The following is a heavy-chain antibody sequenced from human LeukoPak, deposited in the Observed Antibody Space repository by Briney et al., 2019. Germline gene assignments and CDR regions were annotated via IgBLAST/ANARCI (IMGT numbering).Heavy chain of an antibody. CDR2: IWYDGSNK. Sequence: PGGSLRLSCAASGFTFSSYGMHWVRQAPGKGLEWVAVIWYDGSNKYYADSVKGRFTISRDNSKNTLYLQMNSLRAEDTAVYYCARAQGVGATAFDYWGQGTLVTVSS. J-gene: IGHJ4*02. CDR1: GFTFSSYG. CDR3: ARAQGVGATAFDY. D-gene: IGHD1-26*01. V-gene: IGHV3-33*01.